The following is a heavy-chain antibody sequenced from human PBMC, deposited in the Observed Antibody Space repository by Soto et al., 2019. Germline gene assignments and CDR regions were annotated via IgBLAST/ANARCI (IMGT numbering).Heavy chain of an antibody. CDR1: GGSLNSEHYH. J-gene: IGHJ6*02. CDR3: VREDDGGDRDYYGLDV. Sequence: QIQLQESGPGLVRPSQTLSLTCTVSGGSLNSEHYHWTWIRQAPGKGLEWLGYIHYTGSVRYNPSLQSRITMSVDTSKNLFSLNLSSVTAADTAVYFCVREDDGGDRDYYGLDVWGQGTMVTVSS. D-gene: IGHD2-21*02. CDR2: IHYTGSV. V-gene: IGHV4-30-4*01.